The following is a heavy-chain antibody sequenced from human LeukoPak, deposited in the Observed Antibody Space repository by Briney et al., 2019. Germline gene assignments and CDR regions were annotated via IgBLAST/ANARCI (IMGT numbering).Heavy chain of an antibody. V-gene: IGHV3-7*01. Sequence: QTGGSLRLSCAASGFTFNKYWMTWVRQAPGKGLEWVANIKQDGSDKHYVSSVKGRFTISRDNAKNSVYLQMNSLRDEDTAIYYCARENWGPDYWGQGTLVTVSS. CDR1: GFTFNKYW. CDR2: IKQDGSDK. D-gene: IGHD7-27*01. CDR3: ARENWGPDY. J-gene: IGHJ4*02.